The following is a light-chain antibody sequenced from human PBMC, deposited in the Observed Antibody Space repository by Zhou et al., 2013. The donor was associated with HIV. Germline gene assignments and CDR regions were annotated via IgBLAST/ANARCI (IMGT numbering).Light chain of an antibody. J-gene: IGKJ1*01. Sequence: DIQMTQSPSSLSASVGDRVTITCRASQSISSYLNWYQQRPGKAPKLLIYAASSLQSGVPSRFRGSGSGTDFTLTISSLQSEDFATYYCQQSYSTPRTFGQGTKVEIK. CDR3: QQSYSTPRT. V-gene: IGKV1-39*01. CDR2: AAS. CDR1: QSISSY.